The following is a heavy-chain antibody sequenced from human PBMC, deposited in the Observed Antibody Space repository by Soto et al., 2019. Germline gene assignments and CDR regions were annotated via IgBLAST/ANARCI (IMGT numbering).Heavy chain of an antibody. CDR1: GFTFSNFA. V-gene: IGHV3-23*01. CDR3: ARAYDCIWWSYPRELDY. CDR2: ISRTGGAA. Sequence: EVQLLESGGGLVQPGGSLRLSCAASGFTFSNFAMFWVRQAPGKGLEWVSCISRTGGAAHYADSVNGRFTISRDNAKNTTFLQMNRLRGEDTAVYSCARAYDCIWWSYPRELDYWGQGPLVTVSS. J-gene: IGHJ4*02. D-gene: IGHD3-16*02.